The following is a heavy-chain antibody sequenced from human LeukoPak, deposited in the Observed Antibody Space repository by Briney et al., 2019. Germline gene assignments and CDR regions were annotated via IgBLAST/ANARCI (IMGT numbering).Heavy chain of an antibody. V-gene: IGHV4-34*01. J-gene: IGHJ4*02. CDR2: INHSGST. Sequence: PSETLSLTCAVYGGSFSGYYWSWIRQPPGKGLEWIGEINHSGSTNYNPSLKSRVTISVDTSKNQFSLKLSSVTAADTAVYYCARGLPYCTNGVCYVGTIRFDYWGQGTLVTVSS. CDR3: ARGLPYCTNGVCYVGTIRFDY. CDR1: GGSFSGYY. D-gene: IGHD2-8*01.